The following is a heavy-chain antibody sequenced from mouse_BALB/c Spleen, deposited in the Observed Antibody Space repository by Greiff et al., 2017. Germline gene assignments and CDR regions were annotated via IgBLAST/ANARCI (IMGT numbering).Heavy chain of an antibody. J-gene: IGHJ1*01. CDR1: GFTFNTYA. CDR2: IRSKSNNYAT. D-gene: IGHD1-1*01. CDR3: VTTVVEDWYFDV. V-gene: IGHV10-1*02. Sequence: EVQVVESGGGLVQPKGSLKLSCAASGFTFNTYAMNWVRQAPGKGLEWVARIRSKSNNYATYYADSVKDRFTISRDDSQSMLYLQMNNLKTEDTAMYYCVTTVVEDWYFDVWGAGTTVTVSS.